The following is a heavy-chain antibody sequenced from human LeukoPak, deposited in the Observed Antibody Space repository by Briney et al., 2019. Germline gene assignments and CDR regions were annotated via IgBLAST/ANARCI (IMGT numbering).Heavy chain of an antibody. V-gene: IGHV4-61*08. D-gene: IGHD4-17*01. CDR2: IYYSGST. CDR1: GGSISSGGYY. J-gene: IGHJ3*02. CDR3: AREAYDYGVTGAFDI. Sequence: SETLSLTCTVSGGSISSGGYYWSWIRQHPGKGLEWIGYIYYSGSTNYNPSLKSRVTISVDTSKNQFSLKLSSVTAADTAVYYCAREAYDYGVTGAFDIWGQGTMVTVSS.